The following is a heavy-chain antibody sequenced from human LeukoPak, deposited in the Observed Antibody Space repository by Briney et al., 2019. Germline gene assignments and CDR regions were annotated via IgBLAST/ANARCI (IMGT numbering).Heavy chain of an antibody. Sequence: GGSLRLSCAASGFSLSSSVMHWVRQGPGKGLEYVSGIDGSGSSTHYANSLKDRFTISKDNSKNTLYLQMGSLRVEDMAVYYCAREGHSSGNCGMFDIWGQGTMVTVSS. D-gene: IGHD3-22*01. J-gene: IGHJ3*02. CDR1: GFSLSSSV. V-gene: IGHV3-64*01. CDR2: IDGSGSST. CDR3: AREGHSSGNCGMFDI.